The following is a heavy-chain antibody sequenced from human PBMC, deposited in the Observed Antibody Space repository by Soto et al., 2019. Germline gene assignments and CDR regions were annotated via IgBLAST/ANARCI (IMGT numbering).Heavy chain of an antibody. D-gene: IGHD4-4*01. J-gene: IGHJ6*03. CDR1: GYTFTSYA. CDR3: AKSGGVVTTLDYYYMDV. Sequence: GASVNVSCKASGYTFTSYAMHWVRQPPGQRLEWMGWINAGNGNTKYSQKFQGRVTITRDTSASTAYMELSSLRSEDTAVYYCAKSGGVVTTLDYYYMDVWGKGTTVTVSS. CDR2: INAGNGNT. V-gene: IGHV1-3*01.